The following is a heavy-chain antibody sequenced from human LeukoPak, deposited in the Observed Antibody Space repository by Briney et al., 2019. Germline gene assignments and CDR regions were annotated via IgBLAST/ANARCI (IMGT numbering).Heavy chain of an antibody. V-gene: IGHV3-33*01. CDR3: ARDHGDYGEWYYYYGMDV. CDR1: GFTFSSYG. CDR2: IRYDGSNK. J-gene: IGHJ6*02. D-gene: IGHD4-17*01. Sequence: PGGSLRLSCAASGFTFSSYGMHWVRQAPGKGLEWVAVIRYDGSNKYYADSVKGRFTISRDNSKNTLYLQMNSLRAEDTAVYYCARDHGDYGEWYYYYGMDVWGQGTTVTVSS.